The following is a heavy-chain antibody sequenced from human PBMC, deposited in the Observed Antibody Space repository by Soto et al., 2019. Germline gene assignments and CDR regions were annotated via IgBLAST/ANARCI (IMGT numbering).Heavy chain of an antibody. D-gene: IGHD4-17*01. CDR1: GYTLTELS. CDR2: IIPIFGTA. J-gene: IGHJ3*02. Sequence: SVKVSCKVSGYTLTELSMHWVRQAPGQGLEWMGGIIPIFGTANYAQKFQGRVTITADESTSTAYMELSSLRSEDTAVYYCARSYGDYQNDAFDIWGQGTMVTVSS. CDR3: ARSYGDYQNDAFDI. V-gene: IGHV1-69*13.